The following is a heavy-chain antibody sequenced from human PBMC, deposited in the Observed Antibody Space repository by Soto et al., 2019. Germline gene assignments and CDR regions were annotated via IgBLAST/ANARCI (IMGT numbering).Heavy chain of an antibody. CDR3: ARVRAGCGSASCDHED. D-gene: IGHD2-2*01. J-gene: IGHJ4*02. Sequence: QVQLQGSGPGLVKPSETLSLTCTVSGDSITSNNWWQWLRQSPGEGLEWIVEKHPNGRTNYNPSRTGRVSFALDNSKNQFSPKLMSVTAADTAVYFFARVRAGCGSASCDHEDWGRVGVVTVS. CDR2: KHPNGRT. V-gene: IGHV4-4*02. CDR1: GDSITSNNW.